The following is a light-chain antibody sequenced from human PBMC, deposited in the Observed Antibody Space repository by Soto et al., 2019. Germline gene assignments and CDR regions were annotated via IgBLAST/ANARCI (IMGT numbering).Light chain of an antibody. CDR3: QQYGSSPFT. CDR2: GAS. J-gene: IGKJ3*01. CDR1: QSVSSSY. Sequence: MVMTQSPATLSASPGERATLSCRASQSVSSSYLAWYQQKPGQAPRLLIYGASSRATGIPDRFSGSGSGTDFTLTISRLEPEDFAVYYCQQYGSSPFTFGPGTKVDIK. V-gene: IGKV3-20*01.